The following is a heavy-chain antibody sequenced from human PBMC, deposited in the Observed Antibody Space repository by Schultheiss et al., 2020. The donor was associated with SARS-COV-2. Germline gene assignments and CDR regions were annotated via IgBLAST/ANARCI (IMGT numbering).Heavy chain of an antibody. CDR2: INHSGST. CDR1: GGSFSGYY. J-gene: IGHJ4*02. Sequence: ESLKISCAVYGGSFSGYYWSWIRQPPGKGLEWIGEINHSGSTNYNPSLKSRVTISVDTSKNQFSLKLSSVTAADTAVYYCARDHPSSGWYRTPPPGFDYWGQGTLVTVSS. D-gene: IGHD6-19*01. CDR3: ARDHPSSGWYRTPPPGFDY. V-gene: IGHV4-34*01.